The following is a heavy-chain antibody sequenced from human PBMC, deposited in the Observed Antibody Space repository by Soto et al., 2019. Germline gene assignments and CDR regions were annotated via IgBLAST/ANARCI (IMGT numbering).Heavy chain of an antibody. J-gene: IGHJ4*02. CDR1: GGIFSSYA. Sequence: QEQLVQSGAEVKKPGSSVKVSCKASGGIFSSYAISWVRQAPGQGLEWMVGIIPIFGTANYAQKFQSRVTITADESTNTAYMDLSSLKSEDTAIYYCARGGSGYVWFNEFWGQGTLVTVSS. CDR3: ARGGSGYVWFNEF. D-gene: IGHD3-22*01. V-gene: IGHV1-69*01. CDR2: IIPIFGTA.